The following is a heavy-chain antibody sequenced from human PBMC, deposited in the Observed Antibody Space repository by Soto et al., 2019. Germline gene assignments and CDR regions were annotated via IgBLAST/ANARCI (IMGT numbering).Heavy chain of an antibody. CDR2: ISYAGSNK. V-gene: IGHV3-30-3*01. D-gene: IGHD4-17*01. CDR3: ARVYGDYSTRFDY. CDR1: GFTFSTYA. Sequence: GGSLRLSCAASGFTFSTYAMHWVRQAPGRGLEWVAVISYAGSNKYYADSVKGRFTISRDNSKNTLYLQMSSLRSEDTAVYYCARVYGDYSTRFDYWGQGTLVTVSS. J-gene: IGHJ4*02.